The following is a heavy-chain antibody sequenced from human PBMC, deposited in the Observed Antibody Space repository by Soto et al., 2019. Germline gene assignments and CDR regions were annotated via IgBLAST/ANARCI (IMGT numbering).Heavy chain of an antibody. V-gene: IGHV3-30*18. CDR1: GFTFSSYG. CDR3: AKGLFRFGESPFDY. Sequence: QVQLVESGGGVVQPGRSLRLSCAASGFTFSSYGMHWVRQAPGKGLEWVAVISYDGSNKYYADSVKGRFTISRDNSKNTLYLQMNSLRAEDTAVYYCAKGLFRFGESPFDYWGQGTLVTVSS. D-gene: IGHD3-10*01. CDR2: ISYDGSNK. J-gene: IGHJ4*02.